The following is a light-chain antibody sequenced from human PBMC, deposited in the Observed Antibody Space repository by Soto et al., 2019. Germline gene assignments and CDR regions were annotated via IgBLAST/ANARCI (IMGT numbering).Light chain of an antibody. J-gene: IGKJ2*01. V-gene: IGKV3-20*01. CDR3: QQYGSSRPYT. CDR1: QRISSSY. CDR2: GAS. Sequence: DTVLTQSPGTLSLSPGERVTLSCRASQRISSSYLAWYQQKPGEAPRLLISGASSRATDIPDRFSGSGSGTDFTLTISRLEPEDFAVYYCQQYGSSRPYTFGQGTRLEI.